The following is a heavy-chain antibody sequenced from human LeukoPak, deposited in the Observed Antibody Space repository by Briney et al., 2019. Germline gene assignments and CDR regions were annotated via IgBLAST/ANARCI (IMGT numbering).Heavy chain of an antibody. CDR1: GYTFTSYY. D-gene: IGHD3-22*01. V-gene: IGHV1-46*01. CDR2: INPSGGST. J-gene: IGHJ4*02. CDR3: AREGSRVPVITMIVVVIGNSLDY. Sequence: GASVKVSCKASGYTFTSYYMHWVRQAPGQGLEWMGIINPSGGSTSYAQKFQGRVTMTRDTSTSTVYMELSSLRSEDTAVYYCAREGSRVPVITMIVVVIGNSLDYWGQGTLVTVSS.